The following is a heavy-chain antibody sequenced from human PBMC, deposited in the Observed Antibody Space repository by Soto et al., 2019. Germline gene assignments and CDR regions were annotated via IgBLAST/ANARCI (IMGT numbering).Heavy chain of an antibody. CDR1: GYTFTSYY. CDR2: INPSGGST. V-gene: IGHV1-46*01. CDR3: ARVEDYGSSGYLFDY. Sequence: ASVKVSCKASGYTFTSYYMHWVRQAPGQGLEWMGRINPSGGSTSYAQKFQGRVTMTRDTSTSTAYMELSSLRSEDTAVYYCARVEDYGSSGYLFDYWGQGTLVTVSS. D-gene: IGHD3-22*01. J-gene: IGHJ4*02.